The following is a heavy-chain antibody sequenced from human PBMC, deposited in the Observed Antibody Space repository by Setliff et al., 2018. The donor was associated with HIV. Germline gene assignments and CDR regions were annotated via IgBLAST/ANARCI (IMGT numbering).Heavy chain of an antibody. D-gene: IGHD2-15*01. V-gene: IGHV3-23*01. CDR1: GFTFSSYA. J-gene: IGHJ6*02. CDR2: ISGSGGST. Sequence: GGSLRLSCAASGFTFSSYAMAWVRQAPGKGLEWVSAISGSGGSTYYADSVKGRFTISRDNAKNSLYLQMNSLRAEDTAVYYCARGRYCSGGSCSRYYYGMDVWGQGTTVTSP. CDR3: ARGRYCSGGSCSRYYYGMDV.